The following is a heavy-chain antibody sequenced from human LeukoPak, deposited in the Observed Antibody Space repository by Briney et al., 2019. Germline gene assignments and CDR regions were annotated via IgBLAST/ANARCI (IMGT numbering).Heavy chain of an antibody. V-gene: IGHV3-30*18. D-gene: IGHD3-16*01. CDR2: ISYDGSNK. Sequence: GGSLRLSCAASGFTFSSYGMHWVRQAPGKGLEWVAVISYDGSNKYYADSVKGRFTISRDNSKNTLYLQMNSLRAEDTAVYYCAKGRGTGGSFDYWGQGTLVTVSS. CDR1: GFTFSSYG. J-gene: IGHJ4*02. CDR3: AKGRGTGGSFDY.